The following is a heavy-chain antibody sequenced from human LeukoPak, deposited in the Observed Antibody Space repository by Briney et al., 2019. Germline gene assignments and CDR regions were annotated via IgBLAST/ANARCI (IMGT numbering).Heavy chain of an antibody. Sequence: PGGSLRLSCAAAGFSFSSFAMSWVRQAQGKGLEWVSGISTSGGSTYYADSGKGRFTISRDNSKNTLYVQMSSLRAEDTAEYYCAKSRGAINDVFDIWGQGTMVTVSA. CDR3: AKSRGAINDVFDI. J-gene: IGHJ3*02. CDR1: GFSFSSFA. D-gene: IGHD3-22*01. V-gene: IGHV3-23*01. CDR2: ISTSGGST.